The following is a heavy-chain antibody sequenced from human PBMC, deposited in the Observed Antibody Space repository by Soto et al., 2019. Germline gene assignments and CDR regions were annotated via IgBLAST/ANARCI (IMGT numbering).Heavy chain of an antibody. CDR1: GYSFTSYW. V-gene: IGHV5-10-1*01. D-gene: IGHD2-2*01. CDR3: ARLDCSSTSCYELDWFVP. J-gene: IGHJ5*02. Sequence: GESLKISCKGSGYSFTSYWISWVRQMPGKGLEWMGRIDPGDSYTNYSPSFQGHVTISADKSISTAYLQWSSLKASDTAMYYCARLDCSSTSCYELDWFVPWGPGTLVTVSS. CDR2: IDPGDSYT.